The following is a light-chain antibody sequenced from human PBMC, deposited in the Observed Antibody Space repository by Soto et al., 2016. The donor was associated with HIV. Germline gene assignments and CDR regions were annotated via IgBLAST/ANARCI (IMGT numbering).Light chain of an antibody. V-gene: IGLV3-21*04. J-gene: IGLJ2*01. CDR3: QVWDSRADGL. Sequence: SYELTQPFARFSGPRKTGLHHLWGRKLGSQSVHWYQQKPGQAPVLVIYDDRARPSGIPARFSGSTSGDSATLTISRVEVEDEADYYCQVWDSRADGLFGGGTKLTVL. CDR2: DDR. CDR1: LGSQS.